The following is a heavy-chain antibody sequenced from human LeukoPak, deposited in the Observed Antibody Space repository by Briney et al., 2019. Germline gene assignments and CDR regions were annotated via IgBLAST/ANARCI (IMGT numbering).Heavy chain of an antibody. CDR1: AYWFPSNW. J-gene: IGHJ1*01. CDR2: IYPGDSDT. V-gene: IGHV5-51*01. CDR3: ENYAGGSSKYFQN. Sequence: GESLRISCKGSAYWFPSNWIGWVGQMPGKGLEWMGIIYPGDSDTRYSPSFQGQVTISADKSIGTAYLHWSSLKAADTAIYYCENYAGGSSKYFQNWGQGTLVTVSS. D-gene: IGHD3-16*01.